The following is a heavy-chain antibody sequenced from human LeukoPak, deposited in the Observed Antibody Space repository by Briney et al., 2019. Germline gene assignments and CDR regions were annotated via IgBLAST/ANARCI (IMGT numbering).Heavy chain of an antibody. Sequence: PGGSLRLSCAASGFTVSSNYMSWVRQAPGKGLERVSVIYSGGSTYYADSVKGRFTISRDNSKNTLYLQMNSLRAEDTAVYYCARGSFRIAVAGIGFDYWGQGTLVTVSS. CDR2: IYSGGST. CDR1: GFTVSSNY. J-gene: IGHJ4*02. CDR3: ARGSFRIAVAGIGFDY. V-gene: IGHV3-66*01. D-gene: IGHD6-19*01.